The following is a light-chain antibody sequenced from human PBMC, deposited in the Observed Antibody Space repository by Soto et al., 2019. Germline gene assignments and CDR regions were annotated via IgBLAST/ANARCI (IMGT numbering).Light chain of an antibody. Sequence: QSVLTQPASVSGSPGQSITISCTGSSSDIAGSNYVSWYQQNPGKAPKLIIFEFTNRPSGISNRFSGSKSGNTASLTISGLQTEDEADYYCASYTSTYFLSVLFGGGTKVTVL. CDR2: EFT. V-gene: IGLV2-14*01. CDR1: SSDIAGSNY. CDR3: ASYTSTYFLSVL. J-gene: IGLJ2*01.